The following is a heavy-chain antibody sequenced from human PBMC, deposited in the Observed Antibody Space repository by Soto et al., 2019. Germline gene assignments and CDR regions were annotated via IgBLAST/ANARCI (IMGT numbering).Heavy chain of an antibody. Sequence: KPASALALTCAFSGGSFSGYYWSWIRQPPGKGLEWIGEINHSGSTNYNPSLKSRVTISVDTSKNQFSLKLSSVTAADTAVYYCARGVAAPQTGPLDYWGQGTLVTVSS. CDR2: INHSGST. J-gene: IGHJ4*02. CDR3: ARGVAAPQTGPLDY. D-gene: IGHD6-13*01. CDR1: GGSFSGYY. V-gene: IGHV4-34*01.